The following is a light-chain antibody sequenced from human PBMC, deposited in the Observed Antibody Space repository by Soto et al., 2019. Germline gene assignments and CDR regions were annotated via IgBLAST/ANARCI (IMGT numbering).Light chain of an antibody. V-gene: IGKV1-17*01. J-gene: IGKJ1*01. CDR1: QGIRTS. CDR2: AAS. Sequence: DIQMTQSPSSLSSSVVYIVTVTCRASQGIRTSLDLYQQKPGIAPKRLIYAASNLQSGVPSRFSGSGSGTEFTLTVSSLQPEDFATYYCIQHNNFPWTFGQGTKVDI. CDR3: IQHNNFPWT.